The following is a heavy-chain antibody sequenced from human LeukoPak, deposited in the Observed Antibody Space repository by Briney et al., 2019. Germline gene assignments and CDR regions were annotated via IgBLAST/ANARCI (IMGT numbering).Heavy chain of an antibody. CDR2: MNPNSGNT. Sequence: ASVKVSCKASGYTFTSYDINWVRQATGQGLEWMGWMNPNSGNTGYAQKFQGRVTITRNTSISTAYMELRSLISDDTAVYFCARDLGASTVIFFDFWGQGTLVTVSS. V-gene: IGHV1-8*03. CDR3: ARDLGASTVIFFDF. CDR1: GYTFTSYD. D-gene: IGHD4-17*01. J-gene: IGHJ4*02.